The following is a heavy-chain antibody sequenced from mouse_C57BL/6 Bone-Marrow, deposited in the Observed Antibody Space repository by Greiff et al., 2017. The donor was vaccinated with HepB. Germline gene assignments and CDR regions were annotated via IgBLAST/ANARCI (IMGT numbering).Heavy chain of an antibody. CDR1: GFSIKNTY. J-gene: IGHJ1*03. D-gene: IGHD1-1*01. V-gene: IGHV14-3*01. Sequence: EVKLQQSVAELVRPGASVKLSCTASGFSIKNTYMHWVKQRPEQGLEWIGRIDPANGNTKYAPKFQGKATITADTSSNTAYLQLSSLTSEDTAIYYCARTYYGSSYWYFDVWGTGTTVTVSS. CDR3: ARTYYGSSYWYFDV. CDR2: IDPANGNT.